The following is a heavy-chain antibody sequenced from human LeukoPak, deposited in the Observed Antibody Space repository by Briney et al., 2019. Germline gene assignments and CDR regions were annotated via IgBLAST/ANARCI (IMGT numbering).Heavy chain of an antibody. D-gene: IGHD5-24*01. V-gene: IGHV3-30-3*01. CDR2: ISYDGSNK. CDR1: GFTFSSHA. Sequence: GRSLRLSCAASGFTFSSHAMHWVRQAPGKGLEWLAVISYDGSNKYYADSVKGRFSFSRDNSKNTLYLQMNSLRAEDTAVYYCARDPEMATSPCFDYWGQGTLVTVSS. CDR3: ARDPEMATSPCFDY. J-gene: IGHJ4*02.